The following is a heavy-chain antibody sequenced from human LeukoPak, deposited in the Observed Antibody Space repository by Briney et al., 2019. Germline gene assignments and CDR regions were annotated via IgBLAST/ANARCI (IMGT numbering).Heavy chain of an antibody. V-gene: IGHV1-2*02. CDR1: GYTFTGYY. CDR2: INPNSGGT. CDR3: ARDRSRVYYFDY. J-gene: IGHJ4*02. D-gene: IGHD6-13*01. Sequence: ASVKVSCKASGYTFTGYYMHWVRQAPGQGLEWMGWINPNSGGTSYAQKFQGRVTMTRDTSISTAYMELSRLRSDDTAVYYCARDRSRVYYFDYWGQGTLVTVSS.